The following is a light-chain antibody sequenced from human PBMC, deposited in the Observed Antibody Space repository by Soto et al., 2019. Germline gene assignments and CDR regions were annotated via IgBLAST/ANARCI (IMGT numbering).Light chain of an antibody. J-gene: IGKJ1*01. CDR1: QSLLQSDGNTY. CDR2: WAS. V-gene: IGKV2D-29*01. CDR3: QQYNNWPPWT. Sequence: IVMTQTPLSLSFTPVQPSSISFKSSQSLLQSDGNTYLYWYQHKPGQPPKLLIYWASTRESGVPDRFSGSGSGTEFTLTISSLQSEDFAVYYCQQYNNWPPWTFGQGTKVDIK.